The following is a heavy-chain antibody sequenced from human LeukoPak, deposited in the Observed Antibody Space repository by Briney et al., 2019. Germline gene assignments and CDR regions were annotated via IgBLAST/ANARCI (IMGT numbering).Heavy chain of an antibody. CDR1: GYTFTSYG. CDR3: ARDKDVEMATSDYYYYYMDV. D-gene: IGHD5-24*01. CDR2: ISAYNGNT. Sequence: VASVKVSCKASGYTFTSYGISWVRQAPGQGLEWMGWISAYNGNTNYAQKLQGRVTMTTDTSTSTAYMELSRLRSDDTAVYYCARDKDVEMATSDYYYYYMDVWGKGTTVTVSS. J-gene: IGHJ6*03. V-gene: IGHV1-18*01.